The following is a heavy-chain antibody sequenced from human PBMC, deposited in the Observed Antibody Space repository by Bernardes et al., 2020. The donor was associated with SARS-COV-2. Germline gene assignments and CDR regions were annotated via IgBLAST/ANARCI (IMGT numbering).Heavy chain of an antibody. Sequence: GGSLRLSCAASGFTFSSYGMHWVRQAPGKGLEWVSAISGSGGSTYYADSVKGRFTISRDNSKNTLYLQMNSLRAEDTAVYYCAKDRVLRFLEWLLSADLDPWGQGTLVTVSS. V-gene: IGHV3-23*01. CDR1: GFTFSSYG. CDR2: ISGSGGST. D-gene: IGHD3-3*01. CDR3: AKDRVLRFLEWLLSADLDP. J-gene: IGHJ5*02.